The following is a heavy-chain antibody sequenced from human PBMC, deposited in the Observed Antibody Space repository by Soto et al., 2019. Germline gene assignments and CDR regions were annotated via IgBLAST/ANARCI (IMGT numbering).Heavy chain of an antibody. D-gene: IGHD6-19*01. CDR2: ITGSGDNT. V-gene: IGHV3-23*01. J-gene: IGHJ5*02. CDR3: AKDRAAVAPRVRFDP. Sequence: PGGSLRLSCAASGLTSSGFTFSSYAMSWVRQAPGKGLEWVSSITGSGDNTYYADSVKGRFTISRDNSKNTLFLQMNSLRAEDTAVYYCAKDRAAVAPRVRFDPWGQGTLVTVSS. CDR1: GFTFSSYA.